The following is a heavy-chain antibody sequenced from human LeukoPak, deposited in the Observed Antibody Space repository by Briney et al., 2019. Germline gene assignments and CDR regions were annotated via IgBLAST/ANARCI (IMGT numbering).Heavy chain of an antibody. J-gene: IGHJ6*02. CDR1: GFLFGNCA. CDR2: VSYDGSYE. D-gene: IGHD1-14*01. V-gene: IGHV3-30*18. CDR3: AKGRGPLYYYAVDA. Sequence: GGSLRLSCAASGFLFGNCAMHWFRQARGKGLEWVATVSYDGSYEFYPDSVKGRFTISRNDSDKTVHLQMSSLRPEDSGVFYCAKGRGPLYYYAVDAWGQGTTVTVSS.